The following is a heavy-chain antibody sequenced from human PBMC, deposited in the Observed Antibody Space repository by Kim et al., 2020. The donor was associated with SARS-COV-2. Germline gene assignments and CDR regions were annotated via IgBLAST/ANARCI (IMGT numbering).Heavy chain of an antibody. D-gene: IGHD6-19*01. CDR1: GGSISSGDYY. J-gene: IGHJ6*02. Sequence: SETLSLTCTVSGGSISSGDYYWSWIRQPPGKGLEWIGYIYYSGSTYYNPSLKSRVTISVDTSQNQFSLKLSSVTAADTAVYYCARVPQAVAGFYYYYYGMDVWGQGTTVTVSS. V-gene: IGHV4-30-4*01. CDR3: ARVPQAVAGFYYYYYGMDV. CDR2: IYYSGST.